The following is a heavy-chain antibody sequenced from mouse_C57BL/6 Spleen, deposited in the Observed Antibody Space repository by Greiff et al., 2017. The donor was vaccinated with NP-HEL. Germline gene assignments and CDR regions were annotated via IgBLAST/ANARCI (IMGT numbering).Heavy chain of an antibody. CDR3: ARQLRLWYYFDY. D-gene: IGHD3-2*02. J-gene: IGHJ2*01. V-gene: IGHV1-69*01. CDR2: LDPSDSYT. Sequence: QVQLQQPGAELVMPGASVKLSCKASGYTFTSYWMHWVKQRPGQGLEWIGELDPSDSYTNYNQKFKGKSPLTVDKSSSTAYMQLSSLTSEDSAVYYCARQLRLWYYFDYWGQGTTLTVSS. CDR1: GYTFTSYW.